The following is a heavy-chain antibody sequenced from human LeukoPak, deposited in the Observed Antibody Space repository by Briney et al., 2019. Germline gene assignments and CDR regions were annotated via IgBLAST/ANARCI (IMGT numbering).Heavy chain of an antibody. Sequence: ASVKVSCKASGNTFSTDSISWVRQAPGQGLEWMGRISPYNGNTKYAQKLQGRVTMTTDTSTSTAYMELRSLRSDDTAVYYCAGASTHRYNWKSGQLNDAFDIWGQGTMVTVSS. V-gene: IGHV1-18*04. D-gene: IGHD1-20*01. J-gene: IGHJ3*02. CDR3: AGASTHRYNWKSGQLNDAFDI. CDR2: ISPYNGNT. CDR1: GNTFSTDS.